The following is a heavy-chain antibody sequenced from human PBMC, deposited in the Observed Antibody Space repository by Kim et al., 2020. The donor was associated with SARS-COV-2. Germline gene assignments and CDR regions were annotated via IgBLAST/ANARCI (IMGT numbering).Heavy chain of an antibody. V-gene: IGHV4-59*01. CDR3: ARDGDRGTFYGAGSSWLDR. Sequence: SETLSLTCTVSGDSISSYYWSWIRQSPGKGLEWIGYIHFSGTTNYNPSLDSRVTISLDTSKNQFSLKLRSLTAADTAVYYCARDGDRGTFYGAGSSWLDRWGQGILVTVSS. J-gene: IGHJ5*02. CDR1: GDSISSYY. D-gene: IGHD3-10*01. CDR2: IHFSGTT.